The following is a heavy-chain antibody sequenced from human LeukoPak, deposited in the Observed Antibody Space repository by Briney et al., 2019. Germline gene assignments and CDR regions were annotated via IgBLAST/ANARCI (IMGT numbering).Heavy chain of an antibody. CDR2: IYPGDSDT. V-gene: IGHV5-51*01. CDR1: GYSFINYW. CDR3: ARRGGGAVWFGDPPQPFDI. Sequence: GESLKISCKGSGYSFINYWIGWVRQMPGKGLEWMGIIYPGDSDTKYSPSFQGQVTISADKSISTAYLQWSSLKASDTAMYYCARRGGGAVWFGDPPQPFDIWGQGTMVTVSS. J-gene: IGHJ3*02. D-gene: IGHD3-10*01.